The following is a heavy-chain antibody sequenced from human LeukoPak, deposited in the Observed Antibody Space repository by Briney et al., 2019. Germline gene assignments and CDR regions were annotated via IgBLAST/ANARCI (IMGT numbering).Heavy chain of an antibody. CDR3: ARDSSVPPCVVAPYYYYYYMDG. CDR1: GGTFSSYT. J-gene: IGHJ6*03. D-gene: IGHD2-2*01. Sequence: ASVKVSCKASGGTFSSYTISWVRQAPGQGLEWMGTIIPILGIANYAQKFQGRVTITADKSKNTAYMELSSLRSEDTAEYYCARDSSVPPCVVAPYYYYYYMDGLGGGTTVTDS. V-gene: IGHV1-69*04. CDR2: IIPILGIA.